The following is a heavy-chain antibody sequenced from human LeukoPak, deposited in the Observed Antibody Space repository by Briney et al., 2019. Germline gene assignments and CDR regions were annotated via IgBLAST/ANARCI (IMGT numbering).Heavy chain of an antibody. J-gene: IGHJ4*02. Sequence: SETLSLTCTVSGGSISSYYWSWIRQPPGKGLEWIGCIYYSGTTNYNPSLKSRVTISVDTSKNQFSLKLSSVTAADTAAYYCARGVYIAAAQYGYWGQGTLVTVSS. CDR2: IYYSGTT. D-gene: IGHD6-13*01. CDR3: ARGVYIAAAQYGY. CDR1: GGSISSYY. V-gene: IGHV4-59*01.